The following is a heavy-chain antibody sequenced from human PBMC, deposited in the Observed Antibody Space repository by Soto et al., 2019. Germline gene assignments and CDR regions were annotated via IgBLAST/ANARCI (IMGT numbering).Heavy chain of an antibody. CDR1: GYTFTAYY. CDR3: ARDPHSGSTGGNDY. J-gene: IGHJ4*02. V-gene: IGHV1-2*02. D-gene: IGHD1-26*01. Sequence: HVQLVQSGAEVKKPGASVKVSCKASGYTFTAYYMHWVRQAPGQGLEWMGWINPNSGGTNYAQKFQGRVTMTRDTSISTAYMELSRLRSDDTAVYYCARDPHSGSTGGNDYWGQGTLVTVSS. CDR2: INPNSGGT.